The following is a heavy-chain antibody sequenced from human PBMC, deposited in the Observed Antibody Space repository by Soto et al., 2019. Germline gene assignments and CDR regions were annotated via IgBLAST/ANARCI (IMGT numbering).Heavy chain of an antibody. Sequence: QVQLVQSGAEVKKPGSSVKVSCKASGDTFSFYTINWVRQAPGLGLEWGGRINPILSMSNYAQKFQGRVTMIAYKSTSTPYMELRSLRFEDTAIYYCATSYGSGYRAFDYWGQGALVTVSS. CDR3: ATSYGSGYRAFDY. CDR2: INPILSMS. CDR1: GDTFSFYT. D-gene: IGHD3-10*01. J-gene: IGHJ4*02. V-gene: IGHV1-69*02.